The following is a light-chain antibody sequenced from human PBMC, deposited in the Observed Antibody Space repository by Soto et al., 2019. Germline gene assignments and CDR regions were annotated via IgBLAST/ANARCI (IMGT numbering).Light chain of an antibody. J-gene: IGKJ4*01. Sequence: ENVLTQSPGTLALSPEERATLSCRASHSVSSNLAWYQQKPGQAPRLVIYDIFTRATGVPTRISCSGSGTEFTLTISSLQSEDFAVYYCQEYNSRPLPFGGGAKVAI. CDR2: DIF. V-gene: IGKV3D-15*01. CDR1: HSVSSN. CDR3: QEYNSRPLP.